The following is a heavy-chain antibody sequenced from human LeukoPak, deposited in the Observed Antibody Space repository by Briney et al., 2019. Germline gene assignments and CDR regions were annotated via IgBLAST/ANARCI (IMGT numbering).Heavy chain of an antibody. V-gene: IGHV1-46*01. D-gene: IGHD5-12*01. CDR1: GYSFISFY. CDR3: ARDGSLGY. J-gene: IGHJ4*02. Sequence: ASVKVSCKASGYSFISFYIHWVRQAPGQGLEWMGVINPSGGSTAYAQQFQGRVTMTRDTSTSTVYMELSSLRSEDTAVYYCARDGSLGYWGQGTLVTVSS. CDR2: INPSGGST.